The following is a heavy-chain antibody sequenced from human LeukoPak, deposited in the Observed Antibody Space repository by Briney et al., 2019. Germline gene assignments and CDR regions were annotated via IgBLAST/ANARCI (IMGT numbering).Heavy chain of an antibody. D-gene: IGHD6-19*01. CDR3: ARLYTSGWHVDF. CDR1: GGSIYSSSYY. Sequence: SETLSLTCTVSGGSIYSSSYYWGWIRQPPGKGLEWIGSIYYSGSTYYNPSLKSRVTISGDTSKNQFSLELSSVTAADAAVYYCARLYTSGWHVDFWGQGTLVTVSS. J-gene: IGHJ4*02. V-gene: IGHV4-39*01. CDR2: IYYSGST.